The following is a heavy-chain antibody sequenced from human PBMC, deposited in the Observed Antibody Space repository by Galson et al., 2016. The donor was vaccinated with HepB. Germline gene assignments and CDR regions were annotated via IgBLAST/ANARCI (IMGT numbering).Heavy chain of an antibody. CDR2: IAYDGSNK. D-gene: IGHD5-18*01. CDR3: AKDRLGLQLWFIFHY. J-gene: IGHJ4*02. Sequence: SLRLSCAASGFTFNSYGMHWVRQAPGKGLEWVAVIAYDGSNKYYADSVKGRFTISRDNSKNTLYLQMNSLRAEDTAVYYCAKDRLGLQLWFIFHYWGQGTLVTVSS. CDR1: GFTFNSYG. V-gene: IGHV3-30*18.